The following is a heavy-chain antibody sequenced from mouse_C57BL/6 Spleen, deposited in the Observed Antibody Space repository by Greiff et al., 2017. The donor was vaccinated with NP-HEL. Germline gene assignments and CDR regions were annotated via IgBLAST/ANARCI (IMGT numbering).Heavy chain of an antibody. J-gene: IGHJ2*01. CDR3: ARDWHYYGSSYPYYFDY. Sequence: VQLQQSGPELVRPGVSVKISCKGSGYTFTDYAMHWVKQSHAKSLEWIGVISTYYGDASYNQKFKDKATMTVDKSSSTAYMELARLTSEDSAVYYCARDWHYYGSSYPYYFDYWGQGTTLTVSS. CDR2: ISTYYGDA. V-gene: IGHV1-67*01. CDR1: GYTFTDYA. D-gene: IGHD1-1*01.